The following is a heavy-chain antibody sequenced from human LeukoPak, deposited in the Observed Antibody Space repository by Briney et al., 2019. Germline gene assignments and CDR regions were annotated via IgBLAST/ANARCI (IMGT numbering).Heavy chain of an antibody. J-gene: IGHJ1*01. Sequence: PGGSLRLSCAASGFTVSSNYMSWVRQAPGKGLEWVSVIYSGGSTYYADSVKGRFTISRDNSKNTLYLQMNSLRAEDTAVYYCARGDYGSGSYSEYFQHWGQGTLVTVSS. CDR2: IYSGGST. CDR3: ARGDYGSGSYSEYFQH. CDR1: GFTVSSNY. D-gene: IGHD3-10*01. V-gene: IGHV3-53*01.